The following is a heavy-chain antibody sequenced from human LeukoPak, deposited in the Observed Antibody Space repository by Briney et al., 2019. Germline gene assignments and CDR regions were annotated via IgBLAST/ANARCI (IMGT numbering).Heavy chain of an antibody. J-gene: IGHJ4*02. CDR2: INWNGETI. CDR1: GFTFDDFG. Sequence: GGSLRLSCATSGFTFDDFGMAWVRQVPGKGREWVSGINWNGETIAYRDCVKGRFTISRDSARRSVYLQMKSLRDEDTALYYCAKEKGANWDPFDYWGRGTLVIVSS. V-gene: IGHV3-20*04. CDR3: AKEKGANWDPFDY. D-gene: IGHD7-27*01.